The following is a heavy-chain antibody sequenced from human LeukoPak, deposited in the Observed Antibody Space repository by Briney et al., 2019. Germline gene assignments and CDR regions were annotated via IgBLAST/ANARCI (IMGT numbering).Heavy chain of an antibody. J-gene: IGHJ4*02. D-gene: IGHD3-3*01. Sequence: SETLSLTCAVYGGSLSGSYWSWIRQPPGKGLEWIGEINHSGSANYNPSLKSRVTLSIDKSKDQFSLNLNSVTAADTAVYYCARARRDSGFYKVDYWGQGTLVTVSS. V-gene: IGHV4-34*01. CDR3: ARARRDSGFYKVDY. CDR1: GGSLSGSY. CDR2: INHSGSA.